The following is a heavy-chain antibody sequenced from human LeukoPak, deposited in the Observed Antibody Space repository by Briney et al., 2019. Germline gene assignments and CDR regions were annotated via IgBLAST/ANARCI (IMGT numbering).Heavy chain of an antibody. V-gene: IGHV3-53*01. CDR2: LYSGGTT. CDR1: GFIFSNYY. J-gene: IGHJ4*02. CDR3: ARDGGSFRRPFDY. Sequence: GGSLRLSCEASGFIFSNYYMSWVRQAPGKGLEWVSILYSGGTTYYADSVKGRFTVSRDHSKNTLYLQMNSLRAEDTAIYYCARDGGSFRRPFDYWGQGTLVTVSS. D-gene: IGHD1-26*01.